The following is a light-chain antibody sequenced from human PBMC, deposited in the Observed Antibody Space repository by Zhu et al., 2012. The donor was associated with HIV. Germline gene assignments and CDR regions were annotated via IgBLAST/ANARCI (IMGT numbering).Light chain of an antibody. CDR3: QQRSNWPLT. Sequence: IVLTQSPATLSLSPGERATVSCRASRGVSSFVAWYQQKPGQAPRLLIYDASKRATGIPARFSGSGSGTDFTLTISSLEPEDFALYYCQQRSNWPLTFGGGTKVEIK. CDR2: DAS. CDR1: RGVSSF. V-gene: IGKV3-11*01. J-gene: IGKJ4*01.